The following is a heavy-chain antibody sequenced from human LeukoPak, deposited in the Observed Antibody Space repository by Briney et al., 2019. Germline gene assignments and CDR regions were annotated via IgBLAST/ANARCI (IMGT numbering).Heavy chain of an antibody. CDR1: GYTFTGYY. J-gene: IGHJ4*02. D-gene: IGHD7-27*01. CDR2: INPNSGGT. Sequence: GASVKVSCKASGYTFTGYYMHWVRQAPGQGLEWMGWINPNSGGTNYAQKFQGRVTMTRDTSISTAYMELSRPRSDDTAVYYCARTRLGIVYYFDYWGQGTLVTVSS. V-gene: IGHV1-2*02. CDR3: ARTRLGIVYYFDY.